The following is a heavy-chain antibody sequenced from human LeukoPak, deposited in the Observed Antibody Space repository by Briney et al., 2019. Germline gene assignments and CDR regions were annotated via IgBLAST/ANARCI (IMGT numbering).Heavy chain of an antibody. J-gene: IGHJ4*02. D-gene: IGHD3-10*01. CDR2: ISGSGGST. CDR1: GFTFSSYA. CDR3: AKGEVLVLLWFGEFPRSFDY. Sequence: GGSLRLSCAASGFTFSSYAISWVRQAPGKGLEWVSAISGSGGSTYYADSVKGRFTISRDNSKNTLYLQMNSLRAEDTAVYYCAKGEVLVLLWFGEFPRSFDYWGQGTLVTVSS. V-gene: IGHV3-23*01.